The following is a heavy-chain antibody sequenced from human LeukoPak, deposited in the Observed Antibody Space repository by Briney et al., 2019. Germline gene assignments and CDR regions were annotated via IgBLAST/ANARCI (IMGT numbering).Heavy chain of an antibody. D-gene: IGHD6-13*01. J-gene: IGHJ4*02. CDR1: GFTFSNYN. CDR2: ITLSSGTI. Sequence: PGGSLRLSCAASGFTFSNYNMNWVRQAPGKGLEWVSYITLSSGTIYYADSVKGRFTISRDNAKNSLYLQMHSLRAEDTAVYYCEREPTYSSSWYTTCDYWGQGTLVSVSS. CDR3: EREPTYSSSWYTTCDY. V-gene: IGHV3-48*01.